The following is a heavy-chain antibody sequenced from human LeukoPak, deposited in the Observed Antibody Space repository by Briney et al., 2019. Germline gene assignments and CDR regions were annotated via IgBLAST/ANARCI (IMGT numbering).Heavy chain of an antibody. CDR3: ARDIGSYYDFWSGYPDAFDI. CDR1: GGSFSGYY. V-gene: IGHV4-34*01. D-gene: IGHD3-3*01. J-gene: IGHJ3*02. Sequence: PSETLSLTCAVYGGSFSGYYWSWIRQPPGKGLEWIGEINHSGSTNYNPSLKSRVTISVDTSKNQFSLKLSSVTAADTAVYYCARDIGSYYDFWSGYPDAFDIWGQGTMVTVSS. CDR2: INHSGST.